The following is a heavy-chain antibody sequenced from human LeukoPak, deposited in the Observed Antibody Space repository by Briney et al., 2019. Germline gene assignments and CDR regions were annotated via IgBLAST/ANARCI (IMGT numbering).Heavy chain of an antibody. Sequence: GGSLRLSCAASGFTFSSYGMHWVRQAPGKGLEWVAVIWYDGSNKYYADSVKGRFTISRDNSKNTLYLQMNSLRAEDTAVYYCARDRGDSSGYQDYWGQGTLVTVSS. CDR2: IWYDGSNK. CDR3: ARDRGDSSGYQDY. CDR1: GFTFSSYG. D-gene: IGHD3-22*01. J-gene: IGHJ4*02. V-gene: IGHV3-33*01.